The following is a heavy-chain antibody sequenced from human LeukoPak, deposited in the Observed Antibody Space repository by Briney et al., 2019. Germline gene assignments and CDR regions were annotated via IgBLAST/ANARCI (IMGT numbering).Heavy chain of an antibody. V-gene: IGHV1-8*01. D-gene: IGHD5-12*01. CDR1: GYTFTSYD. CDR2: MNPNSGNT. Sequence: ASVKVSCKASGYTFTSYDINWVRQATGQGLEWMGWMNPNSGNTGYAQKFQGRVTMTRNTSISTAYMELSRLRSDDTAVYYCARVFVATIKDREGSFLFDYWGQGTLVTVSS. CDR3: ARVFVATIKDREGSFLFDY. J-gene: IGHJ4*02.